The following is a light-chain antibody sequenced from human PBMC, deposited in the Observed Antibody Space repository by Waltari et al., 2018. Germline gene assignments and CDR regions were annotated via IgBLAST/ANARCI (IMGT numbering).Light chain of an antibody. J-gene: IGKJ2*01. CDR3: QQSIQWPYT. Sequence: DIAMTQSPATLSLSPGERATLPCRASQSVNRNLAWYQQKPGQPPRLLIYGVSSRATGIPDRFTGSGSSMEFTLTISSLEPEDVGIYHCQQSIQWPYTFGQGTKVEIK. CDR1: QSVNRN. CDR2: GVS. V-gene: IGKV3D-15*01.